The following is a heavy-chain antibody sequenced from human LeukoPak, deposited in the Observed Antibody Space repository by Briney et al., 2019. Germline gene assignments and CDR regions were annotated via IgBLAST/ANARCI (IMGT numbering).Heavy chain of an antibody. J-gene: IGHJ3*02. CDR1: GFTFRSYW. D-gene: IGHD3-9*01. V-gene: IGHV3-74*01. Sequence: HPGGSLRLSCAASGFTFRSYWMHWVRQAPGKGLVWISRISSDGSTTTYADSVKGRFTISRDNAKNSLYLQMNSLRAEDTAVYYRARGYYDILTGSHDAFDIWGQGTMVTVSS. CDR2: ISSDGSTT. CDR3: ARGYYDILTGSHDAFDI.